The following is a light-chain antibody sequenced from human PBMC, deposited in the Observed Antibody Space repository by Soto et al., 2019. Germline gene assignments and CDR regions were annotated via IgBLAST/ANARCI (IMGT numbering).Light chain of an antibody. Sequence: ILMTQSPATLSVSPGERATLSCRASQSVSNNLAWYQQKPGQAPRLLIYDASTRATGIPARFSGSGSGTEFTLTISRLQSEDFALYYCQQYNNWPPWTFGQGTKVEIK. CDR1: QSVSNN. V-gene: IGKV3-15*01. J-gene: IGKJ1*01. CDR3: QQYNNWPPWT. CDR2: DAS.